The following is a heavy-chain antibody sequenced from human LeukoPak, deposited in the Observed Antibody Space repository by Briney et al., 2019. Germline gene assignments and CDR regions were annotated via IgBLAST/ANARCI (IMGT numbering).Heavy chain of an antibody. CDR2: ISGYNGNT. V-gene: IGHV1-18*01. CDR3: ARGAVVVVPAALSYYYYGMDV. D-gene: IGHD2-2*01. J-gene: IGHJ6*02. Sequence: ASVKVSCKASGYTVTSYGINWVRQAPGQGLEWMGWISGYNGNTNYAQKIQARVTMTTDISTSTAYMELRSLRSDDTAVYYCARGAVVVVPAALSYYYYGMDVWGQGTKVTVSS. CDR1: GYTVTSYG.